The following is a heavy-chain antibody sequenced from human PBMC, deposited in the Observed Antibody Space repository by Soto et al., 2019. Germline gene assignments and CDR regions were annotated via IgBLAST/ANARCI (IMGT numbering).Heavy chain of an antibody. V-gene: IGHV4-30-2*06. J-gene: IGHJ4*02. CDR3: ASSRVVTTYFDY. CDR1: GGSISRAGYS. D-gene: IGHD2-21*02. Sequence: QLQLQESGSRLVKPSQTLSLTCAVSGGSISRAGYSWSWIRQSPGKGLEWIGYIYNSGSTFYNPSLKSRLTISVDRSKNQLSLPLNSVTAADTAVYYWASSRVVTTYFDYWGQGTLVTVSS. CDR2: IYNSGST.